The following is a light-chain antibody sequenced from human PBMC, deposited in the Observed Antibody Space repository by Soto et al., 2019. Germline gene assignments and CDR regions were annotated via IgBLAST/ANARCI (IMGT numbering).Light chain of an antibody. CDR2: DVS. V-gene: IGKV3-11*01. Sequence: EMVLTQSPSTLSLSPGERATLPCRASQSVSTSLAWYQQRPGQAPRLLIYDVSNRAAGVPARFSGSGSGTDFTLTISNLEPEDFAIYYCQERSNWPRLTFGGGTTVEIK. CDR1: QSVSTS. CDR3: QERSNWPRLT. J-gene: IGKJ4*01.